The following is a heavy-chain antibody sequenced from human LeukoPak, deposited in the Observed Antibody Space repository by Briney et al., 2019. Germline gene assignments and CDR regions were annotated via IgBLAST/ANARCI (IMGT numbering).Heavy chain of an antibody. J-gene: IGHJ3*02. Sequence: GGSLRLSCAASGFTVSSNYMSWVRQAPGKGLEWVSVIYSGGSTYYADSVKGRFTISRDNSKNTLYLQMNSLRAEDTAVYYCARVPIPTAYCGGDCYPDAFDIWGQGTMVTVSS. CDR2: IYSGGST. D-gene: IGHD2-21*02. V-gene: IGHV3-66*01. CDR1: GFTVSSNY. CDR3: ARVPIPTAYCGGDCYPDAFDI.